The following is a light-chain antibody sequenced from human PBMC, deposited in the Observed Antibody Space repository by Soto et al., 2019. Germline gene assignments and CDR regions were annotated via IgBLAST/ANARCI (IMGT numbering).Light chain of an antibody. V-gene: IGLV2-14*03. CDR2: DVN. CDR1: SSDIGAYNF. J-gene: IGLJ2*01. CDR3: TSWTTSTTMI. Sequence: QSALTQPASVSGSPGQSINISCTGTSSDIGAYNFVSWYQQHPGKAPKLMLYDVNIRPSGVSNRFSGSKSGNTASLTISGLQAEDEADYYCTSWTTSTTMIFGGGTKLTAL.